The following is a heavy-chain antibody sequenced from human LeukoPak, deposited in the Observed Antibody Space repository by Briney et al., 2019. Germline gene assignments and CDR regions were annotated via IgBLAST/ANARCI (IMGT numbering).Heavy chain of an antibody. CDR3: AREYGSGSYYMGPEF. Sequence: PGGSLRLSCADSGFKFSSYEMNWVRQAPGKGLEWVSFISSSGNTKYYADSVKGRFTISRDDAKNSLYLQMNSLRAEDTAVYYCAREYGSGSYYMGPEFWGQGTLVTVSS. V-gene: IGHV3-48*03. CDR2: ISSSGNTK. J-gene: IGHJ4*02. CDR1: GFKFSSYE. D-gene: IGHD3-10*01.